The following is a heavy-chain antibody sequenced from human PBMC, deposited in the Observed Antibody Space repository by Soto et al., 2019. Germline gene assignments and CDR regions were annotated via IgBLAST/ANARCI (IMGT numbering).Heavy chain of an antibody. D-gene: IGHD3-10*01. Sequence: PGGSLRLSCAASGFTFSSYGMHWVRQAPGKGLEWVAVISYDGSNKYYADSVKGRFTISRDNSKNTLYLQMNSLRAEDTAVYYCAKDISRGGLLWFGELLGYGMDVWGQGTTVTVSS. V-gene: IGHV3-30*18. J-gene: IGHJ6*02. CDR3: AKDISRGGLLWFGELLGYGMDV. CDR1: GFTFSSYG. CDR2: ISYDGSNK.